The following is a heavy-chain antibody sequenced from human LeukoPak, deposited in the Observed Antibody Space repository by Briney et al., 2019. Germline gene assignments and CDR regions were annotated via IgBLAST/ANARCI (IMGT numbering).Heavy chain of an antibody. V-gene: IGHV3-66*01. J-gene: IGHJ4*02. CDR3: ARAEGDSSSWYRY. Sequence: PGGSLRLSCAASEFSVGSNYMTWVRQAPGKGLEWVSLIYSGGSTYYADSVKGRFTISRDNSKNTLYLQMNSLRAEDTAVYYCARAEGDSSSWYRYWGQGTLVTVSS. D-gene: IGHD6-13*01. CDR2: IYSGGST. CDR1: EFSVGSNY.